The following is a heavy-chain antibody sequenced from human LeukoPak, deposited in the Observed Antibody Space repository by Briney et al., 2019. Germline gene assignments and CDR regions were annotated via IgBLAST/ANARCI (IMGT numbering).Heavy chain of an antibody. CDR1: GYTFTSNA. CDR2: INTNTGNP. Sequence: ASVKVSCKASGYTFTSNAMNWVRQAPGQGLELMGWINTNTGNPTYAQGFTGRFVLSLDTSVSTAYLQISSLKAEDTAVYYCARDNAGNIDYWGQGTLVTVSS. D-gene: IGHD2/OR15-2a*01. V-gene: IGHV7-4-1*02. CDR3: ARDNAGNIDY. J-gene: IGHJ4*02.